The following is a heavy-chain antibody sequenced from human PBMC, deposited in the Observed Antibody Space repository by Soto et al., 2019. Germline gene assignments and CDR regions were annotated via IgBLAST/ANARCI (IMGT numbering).Heavy chain of an antibody. D-gene: IGHD3-16*01. CDR1: GFTFSSYG. Sequence: PGGSLRLSCAASGFTFSSYGMHWVRQAPGKGLEWVAVISYDGSNKYYADSVKGRFTISRDNSKNTLYLQMNSLRAEDTAVYYCARAHSLAPLYYHYRMDVWGQRTTVTVSS. V-gene: IGHV3-30*03. CDR2: ISYDGSNK. J-gene: IGHJ6*02. CDR3: ARAHSLAPLYYHYRMDV.